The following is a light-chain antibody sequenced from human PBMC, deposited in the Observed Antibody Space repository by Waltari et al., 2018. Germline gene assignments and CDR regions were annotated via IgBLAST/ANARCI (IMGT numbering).Light chain of an antibody. V-gene: IGKV3-11*01. J-gene: IGKJ3*01. CDR2: DAS. CDR1: QSVGST. CDR3: QQRNRWPPVYT. Sequence: EIVLTQSPATLSLSPGERADLSCRASQSVGSTLAWYQQQPGQPPRLLIYDASTRATGIPARFSGSGSGTDFTLTISSLDPEDFAVYYCQQRNRWPPVYTFGPGTTVDIK.